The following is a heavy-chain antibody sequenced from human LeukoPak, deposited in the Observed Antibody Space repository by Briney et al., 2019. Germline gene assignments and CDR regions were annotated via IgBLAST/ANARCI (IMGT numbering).Heavy chain of an antibody. V-gene: IGHV4-61*02. CDR3: ARDQALGYGWPTVLAIDI. Sequence: SQTLSLTCTVSGGSISSGGYYWSWLRQPAGTGLEWIGRVYTSGSTNYNPSLKSRVTISIDTSKTQFSLNLSSVTAADTAVYYCARDQALGYGWPTVLAIDIWGQGTMVTVSS. CDR1: GGSISSGGYY. CDR2: VYTSGST. J-gene: IGHJ3*02. D-gene: IGHD6-19*01.